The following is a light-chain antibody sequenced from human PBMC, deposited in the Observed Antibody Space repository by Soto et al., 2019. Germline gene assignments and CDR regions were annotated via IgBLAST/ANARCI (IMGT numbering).Light chain of an antibody. J-gene: IGKJ1*01. V-gene: IGKV3-15*01. CDR1: QSVSSN. CDR2: GAS. CDR3: EQYDNWPHT. Sequence: EIVMTQAPATLSVSPGERAILSCRASQSVSSNLAWYQQKPGQAPRLLIYGASTRATGIPARFSGSGSGTEFTLTISSLPSEDFAVYYCEQYDNWPHTFGQGTKVEIK.